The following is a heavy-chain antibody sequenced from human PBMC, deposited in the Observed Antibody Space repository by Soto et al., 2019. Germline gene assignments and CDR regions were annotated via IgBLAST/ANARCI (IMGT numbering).Heavy chain of an antibody. CDR3: ARFLLWAYCGGECYHAY. V-gene: IGHV1-18*01. CDR2: ISAYNGNT. Sequence: ASVKVSCKASGYTFTSYGISWVRQAPGQGLEWMGWISAYNGNTNYAQKLQGRVTMTTDTSMSTAYMELRSLRSDDTAVYYCARFLLWAYCGGECYHAYWGQGTLVTVSS. CDR1: GYTFTSYG. J-gene: IGHJ4*02. D-gene: IGHD2-21*01.